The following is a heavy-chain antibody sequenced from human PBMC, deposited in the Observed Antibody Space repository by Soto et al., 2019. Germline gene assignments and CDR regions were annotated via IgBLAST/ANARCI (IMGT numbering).Heavy chain of an antibody. CDR3: ATEPIYYNDGSGYYPLGH. CDR1: GYSFSTYG. J-gene: IGHJ4*02. V-gene: IGHV1-18*04. D-gene: IGHD3-22*01. CDR2: ISAHNGDT. Sequence: XSVKVSCKASGYSFSTYGFSWVRQAPGQGLECVGWISAHNGDTHYSQKFQGRVTLTTDTSTNTGYMELRSLTSDDTAVYFCATEPIYYNDGSGYYPLGHWGQGTLVTVSS.